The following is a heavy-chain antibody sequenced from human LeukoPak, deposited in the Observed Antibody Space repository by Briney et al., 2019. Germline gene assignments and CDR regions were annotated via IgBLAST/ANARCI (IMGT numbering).Heavy chain of an antibody. CDR2: IWYDGSNR. D-gene: IGHD5-12*01. CDR3: AKSGADPYSPFYFDY. Sequence: GGSLRLSCAASGFTFSSYTMNWVRQAPGKGLEWVAVIWYDGSNRYYADSVKGRFTISRDNSKNTLSLQMNTLRGEDTAVYYCAKSGADPYSPFYFDYWGQGTLVTVSS. V-gene: IGHV3-33*06. CDR1: GFTFSSYT. J-gene: IGHJ4*02.